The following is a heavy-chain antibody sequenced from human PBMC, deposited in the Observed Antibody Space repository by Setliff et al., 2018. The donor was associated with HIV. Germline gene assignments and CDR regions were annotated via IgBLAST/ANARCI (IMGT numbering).Heavy chain of an antibody. CDR3: ARHGLAGATVDY. V-gene: IGHV4-39*01. CDR1: GGSVSSSDYY. CDR2: IYYSGST. D-gene: IGHD1-26*01. J-gene: IGHJ4*02. Sequence: PSETLSLTCTVSGGSVSSSDYYWGWIRQPPGKGLEWIGSIYYSGSTYFTPSLKSRFTLSVDTSRNHFSLKLSSVTAADTAVYYCARHGLAGATVDYWGQGTLVTVSS.